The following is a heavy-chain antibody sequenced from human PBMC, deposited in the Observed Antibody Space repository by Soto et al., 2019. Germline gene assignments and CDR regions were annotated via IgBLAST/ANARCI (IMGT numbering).Heavy chain of an antibody. J-gene: IGHJ4*02. CDR3: RYFVVGDFDH. CDR1: GGSVSSDIYY. V-gene: IGHV4-61*01. CDR2: MFYSGST. D-gene: IGHD2-2*01. Sequence: SETLSLTCSVSGGSVSSDIYYWIWIRQPPGKGLEWIGYMFYSGSTNYNPSLKSRISISVETSKNQFSLQLTSVTAADTAVYYRRYFVVGDFDHWGQGTPVTVSS.